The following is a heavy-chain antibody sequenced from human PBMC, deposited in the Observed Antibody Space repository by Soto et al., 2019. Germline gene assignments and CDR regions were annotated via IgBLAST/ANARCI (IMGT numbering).Heavy chain of an antibody. CDR3: AREVESTPPSYYFDY. J-gene: IGHJ4*02. CDR2: IVVASGYP. CDR1: GFTFGSSA. V-gene: IGHV1-58*01. Sequence: LVQSGPEVKKPGTSVKVSCKTSGFTFGSSAVQWVRQVRGQRLEWIGWIVVASGYPNVAQKFQDRVSMTRDTSTSTVFLELSSLRSEDTAVFYCAREVESTPPSYYFDYWGQGTLVTVSS.